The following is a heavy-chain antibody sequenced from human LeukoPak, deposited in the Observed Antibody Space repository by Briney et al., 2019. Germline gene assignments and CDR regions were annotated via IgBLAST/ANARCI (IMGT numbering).Heavy chain of an antibody. CDR1: GGTFSSYA. D-gene: IGHD2-2*01. CDR2: IIPIFGTA. Sequence: SVKVSCKASGGTFSSYAISWVRQAPGQGLEWMGGIIPIFGTANYAQKFQGRVTITADESTSTAYMELSGLRSEDTAVYYCARDRDIVVVPAAIGYYGMDVWGKGTTVTVSS. V-gene: IGHV1-69*13. J-gene: IGHJ6*04. CDR3: ARDRDIVVVPAAIGYYGMDV.